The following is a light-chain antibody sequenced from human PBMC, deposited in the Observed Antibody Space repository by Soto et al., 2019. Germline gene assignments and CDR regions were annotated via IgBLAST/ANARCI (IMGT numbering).Light chain of an antibody. V-gene: IGKV4-1*01. CDR1: QNVGRN. CDR2: WAS. Sequence: VMTQPPSILSVSPGEGATLSCRASQNVGRNFAWYQQRPGQPPKLLIYWASTRESGVPDRFSGSGSGTDFTLTISSLQAEDVAVYYCQQYYSTPLTFGGGTKVDIK. CDR3: QQYYSTPLT. J-gene: IGKJ4*01.